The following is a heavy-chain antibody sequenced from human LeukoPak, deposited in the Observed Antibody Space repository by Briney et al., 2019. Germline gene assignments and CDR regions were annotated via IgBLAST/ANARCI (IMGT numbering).Heavy chain of an antibody. CDR1: GFTFSSYA. J-gene: IGHJ4*02. CDR2: ISGSGGST. Sequence: PGGSLRLSCAASGFTFSSYAMSWVRQAPGKGLEWVSEISGSGGSTYNADSVKGRFTISRDNSKNMLYLQMNSLRAEDTAVYYCAKGGPSNRDAYVDYWGQGTLVTVSS. D-gene: IGHD5-24*01. CDR3: AKGGPSNRDAYVDY. V-gene: IGHV3-23*01.